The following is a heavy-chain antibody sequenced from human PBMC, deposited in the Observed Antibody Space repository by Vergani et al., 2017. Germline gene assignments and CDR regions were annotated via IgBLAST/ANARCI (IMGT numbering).Heavy chain of an antibody. D-gene: IGHD3-3*01. CDR2: IYHSGST. V-gene: IGHV4-30-2*01. Sequence: QLQLQESGSGLVKPSQTLSLTCAVSGGSISSGGYSWSWIRQPPGKGLEWIGYIYHSGSTYYSPSLKTRVTISVDRSKNQFSLKLSFVTAADTAVYYCARCHIDYDFWSGNYINNWFDPWGQGTLVTVSS. CDR3: ARCHIDYDFWSGNYINNWFDP. CDR1: GGSISSGGYS. J-gene: IGHJ5*02.